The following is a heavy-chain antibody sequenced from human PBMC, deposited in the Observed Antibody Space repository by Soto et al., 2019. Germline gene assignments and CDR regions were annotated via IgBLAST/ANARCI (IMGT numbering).Heavy chain of an antibody. V-gene: IGHV4-61*01. CDR2: SYYSGST. CDR3: ARGIEGWYQGRYYCGMDV. CDR1: GGSVSSGSYY. D-gene: IGHD6-19*01. J-gene: IGHJ6*02. Sequence: QVQLQESGPGLVKPSETLSLTCTVSGGSVSSGSYYWSWIRQPPGKGLEWIGYSYYSGSTNYNPSLKSRVTISVDTSKNQFSLKLSSVTAADTAVYYCARGIEGWYQGRYYCGMDVWGQGTTVTVSS.